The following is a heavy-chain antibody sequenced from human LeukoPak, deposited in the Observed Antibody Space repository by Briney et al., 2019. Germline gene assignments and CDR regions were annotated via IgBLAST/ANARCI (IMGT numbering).Heavy chain of an antibody. CDR3: AKGDSGSYLDYFDY. D-gene: IGHD1-26*01. J-gene: IGHJ4*02. CDR2: IRYDGSNK. V-gene: IGHV3-30*02. CDR1: GFTFGSYG. Sequence: GGSLRLSCAASGFTFGSYGMHWVRQAPGKGLEWVAFIRYDGSNKYYADSVKGRFTISRDNSKNTLYLQMNSLRADDTAVYYCAKGDSGSYLDYFDYWGQGTLVTVSS.